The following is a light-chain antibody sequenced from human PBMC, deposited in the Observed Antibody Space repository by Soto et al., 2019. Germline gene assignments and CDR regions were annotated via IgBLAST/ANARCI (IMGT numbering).Light chain of an antibody. V-gene: IGKV3-20*01. CDR1: QSVTSNY. CDR3: QQYGTSPQT. J-gene: IGKJ1*01. Sequence: EGVLTQSPGTLSLSPGERATLSCRASQSVTSNYLAWYQQKPGRAPGLLIYDTSTRASGVPDRFSGSGSGTEFTLTISRLEPEDFAVYYCQQYGTSPQTFGQGTKVDIK. CDR2: DTS.